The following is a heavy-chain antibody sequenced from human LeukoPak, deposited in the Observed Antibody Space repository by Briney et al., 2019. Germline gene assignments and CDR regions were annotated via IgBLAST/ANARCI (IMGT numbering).Heavy chain of an antibody. CDR2: IYHRGST. V-gene: IGHV4-38-2*01. J-gene: IGHJ4*02. CDR1: GYSISSSYC. D-gene: IGHD3-22*01. CDR3: ARSISDSSASSALVY. Sequence: PSETLSLTCAVSGYSISSSYCWGWIRQPPGKGLEWIGTIYHRGSTYYNPSLRSRVTISVDTSKNQFSLKLSSVTAADTALYYCARSISDSSASSALVYWGQGSLVTVSS.